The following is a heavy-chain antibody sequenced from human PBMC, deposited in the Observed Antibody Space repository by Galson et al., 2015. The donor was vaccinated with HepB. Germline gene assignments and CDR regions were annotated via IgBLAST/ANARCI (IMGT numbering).Heavy chain of an antibody. J-gene: IGHJ4*02. V-gene: IGHV3-23*01. CDR3: ARGHFGSGNYPHFDY. Sequence: SLRLSCAASGFTFSNYAMSWVRQAPGKGLEWVSRISGSGGSTYYADSVKGRFTISRDNTKNLLYLQMNSLRAEDTAVYYCARGHFGSGNYPHFDYWGQGTLVTVSS. D-gene: IGHD3-10*01. CDR2: ISGSGGST. CDR1: GFTFSNYA.